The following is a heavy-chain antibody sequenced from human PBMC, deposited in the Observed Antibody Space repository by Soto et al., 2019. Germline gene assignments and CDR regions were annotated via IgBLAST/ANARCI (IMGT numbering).Heavy chain of an antibody. V-gene: IGHV3-23*01. D-gene: IGHD2-21*01. CDR1: GFTFSSYA. CDR3: EKDSALRVKDH. J-gene: IGHJ1*01. CDR2: ISGSGGRT. Sequence: VQLLESGGGLVQPGGSLRLSCAASGFTFSSYAMTWVRQAPGKGLQWVSAISGSGGRTYYADSVKGRFTISRDNSENTLYLQMNSLRAGDTAVYYCEKDSALRVKDHWGQGALVTVSS.